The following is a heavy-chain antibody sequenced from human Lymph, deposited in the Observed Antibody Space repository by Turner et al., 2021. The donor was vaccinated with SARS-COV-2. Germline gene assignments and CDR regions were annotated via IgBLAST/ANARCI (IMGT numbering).Heavy chain of an antibody. D-gene: IGHD3-3*02. CDR2: ISISSRYI. V-gene: IGHV3-21*01. CDR1: GLTFSFYS. CDR3: ARDLAPYSYYGMDV. Sequence: EVQLVESGGGLVKPGGSLRRSCAASGLTFSFYSKNWVPQAPGKGLVWGSNISISSRYIYYADSVKGRFTISRENAKNSLCLQMNSLRAEDTAVYYCARDLAPYSYYGMDVWGQGTTVTVSS. J-gene: IGHJ6*02.